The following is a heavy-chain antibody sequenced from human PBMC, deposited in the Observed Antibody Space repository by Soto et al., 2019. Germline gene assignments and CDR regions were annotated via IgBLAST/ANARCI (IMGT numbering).Heavy chain of an antibody. CDR3: ARDRLVATAGTARHYFGLDV. V-gene: IGHV4-31*03. J-gene: IGHJ6*02. Sequence: SETLSLTCTVSGGSIRSGGYYWSWVRQNPRRGLEWIGNIYYSGNTYYNPSLKSRLTISVDTSKNQFSLNLSSVTAADTAVYYCARDRLVATAGTARHYFGLDVWGQGTTVTVSS. CDR1: GGSIRSGGYY. D-gene: IGHD5-12*01. CDR2: IYYSGNT.